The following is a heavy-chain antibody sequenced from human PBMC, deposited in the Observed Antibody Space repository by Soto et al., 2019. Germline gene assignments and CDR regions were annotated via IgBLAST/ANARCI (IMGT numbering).Heavy chain of an antibody. Sequence: QVQLVQSGAEVKKPGSSVKISCKASGGTFRTNAFSWVRQAPGQGLEWMGGIIPIFPTPDYAQKFQGRVTLTTDQXTTTTYMELSSLRSEDTATYCCARDKDRQQLGGNYYYIMDVWGQGTTVTVSS. CDR2: IIPIFPTP. J-gene: IGHJ6*02. V-gene: IGHV1-69*05. CDR3: ARDKDRQQLGGNYYYIMDV. CDR1: GGTFRTNA. D-gene: IGHD3-3*02.